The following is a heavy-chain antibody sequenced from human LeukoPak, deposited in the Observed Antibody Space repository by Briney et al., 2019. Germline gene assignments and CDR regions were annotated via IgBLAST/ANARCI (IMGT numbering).Heavy chain of an antibody. CDR3: AGHTYYYYGMDV. V-gene: IGHV4-59*08. Sequence: SETLSLTCTVSGGSISSYYWSWIRQPPGKGLEWIGYIYYSGSTNYNPSLKSRVTISVDTSKNQFSLKLSSVTAADTAVYYCAGHTYYYYGMDVWGQGTTVTVSS. CDR2: IYYSGST. J-gene: IGHJ6*02. CDR1: GGSISSYY.